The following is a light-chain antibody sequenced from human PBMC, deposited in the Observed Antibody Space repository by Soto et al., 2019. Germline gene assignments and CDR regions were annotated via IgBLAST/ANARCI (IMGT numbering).Light chain of an antibody. CDR3: QQFGSSVT. CDR1: QSVSSTY. V-gene: IGKV3-20*01. CDR2: RTS. Sequence: EIVLTQSPATLSLSPGERATLSCRASQSVSSTYLAWYQQKPGQAPRLLIYRTSTRATGIPDRFSGSGSGTEFTLTISRLEPEDFAVYDCQQFGSSVTFGQGTRLEIK. J-gene: IGKJ5*01.